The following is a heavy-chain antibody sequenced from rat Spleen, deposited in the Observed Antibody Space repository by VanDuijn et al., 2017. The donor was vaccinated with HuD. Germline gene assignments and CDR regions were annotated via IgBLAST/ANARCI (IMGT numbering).Heavy chain of an antibody. CDR3: TREDWVPDY. CDR2: ITNTGGST. V-gene: IGHV5-27*01. D-gene: IGHD5-1*01. J-gene: IGHJ2*01. Sequence: EVQLVESGGGLVQPGRSLKLSCAASGFTFSNYYMAWVRQAPTKGLEWVASITNTGGSTYYPDSMKGRFTISRDNAESTLYLQMNSLRSEDTATYYCTREDWVPDYWGQGVKVTVSS. CDR1: GFTFSNYY.